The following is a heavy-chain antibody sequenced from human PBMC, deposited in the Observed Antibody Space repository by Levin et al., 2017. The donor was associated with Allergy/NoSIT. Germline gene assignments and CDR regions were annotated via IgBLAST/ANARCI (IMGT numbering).Heavy chain of an antibody. V-gene: IGHV4-34*01. CDR1: GGSFSDYY. J-gene: IGHJ4*02. CDR3: ARGPGYSSGWYAYYDY. D-gene: IGHD6-19*01. CDR2: ITHSGST. Sequence: PSQTLSLTCAVYGGSFSDYYWSWIRQPPGKGLEWIGEITHSGSTNYNPSLKSRVTISVDTSKSQFSLRLSSVTAADTAVYFCARGPGYSSGWYAYYDYWGQGTLVTVSS.